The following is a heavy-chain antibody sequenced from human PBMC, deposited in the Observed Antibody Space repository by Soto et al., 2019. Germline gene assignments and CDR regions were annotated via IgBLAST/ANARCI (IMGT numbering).Heavy chain of an antibody. CDR3: ARRYGSCFAD. CDR1: GGSISSYY. D-gene: IGHD5-18*01. V-gene: IGHV4-59*08. Sequence: QVQLQESGPGLVKPSETLSLTCTVSGGSISSYYWSWIRQPPGKGLEWIGYIDYSGSTNYNPSLKRRLTLSVGPSKHRFPLQLGPLTAAHTAVYYCARRYGSCFADWGQGPLVTVSS. CDR2: IDYSGST. J-gene: IGHJ4*02.